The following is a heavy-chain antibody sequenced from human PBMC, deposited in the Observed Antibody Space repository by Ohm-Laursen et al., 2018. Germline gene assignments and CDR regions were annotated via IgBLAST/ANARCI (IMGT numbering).Heavy chain of an antibody. CDR3: ARGLRSEQQLADAYYYYYGMDV. CDR2: MYYSGNT. V-gene: IGHV4-39*01. D-gene: IGHD6-13*01. CDR1: GGSISSSSYY. Sequence: SDTLSLTCIVSGGSISSSSYYWGWIRQPPGKGLEWIGGMYYSGNTYYNPSLKSRVTIAVDTSKNQFSLKLSSVTAADTAVYYCARGLRSEQQLADAYYYYYGMDVWGQGTTVTVSS. J-gene: IGHJ6*02.